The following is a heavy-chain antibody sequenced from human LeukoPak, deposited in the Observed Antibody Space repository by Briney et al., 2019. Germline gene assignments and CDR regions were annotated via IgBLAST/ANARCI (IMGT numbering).Heavy chain of an antibody. CDR1: GFSLSNNY. J-gene: IGHJ4*02. V-gene: IGHV3-53*01. Sequence: PGESLRLSCAASGFSLSNNYMSWVRQAPGKGLEWVSVIYTGGSTYYADSVRGRFTISRDISKNTLYLQMNSLRAEDTAVYYCARDNGYGDTYFDYWGQGTLVTVSS. CDR3: ARDNGYGDTYFDY. D-gene: IGHD4-17*01. CDR2: IYTGGST.